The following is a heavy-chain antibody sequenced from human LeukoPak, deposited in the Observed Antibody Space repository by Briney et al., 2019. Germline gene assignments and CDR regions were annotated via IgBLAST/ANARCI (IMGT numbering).Heavy chain of an antibody. V-gene: IGHV1-69*13. CDR3: ARGPLCGGYQAFVYYFDY. CDR2: IIPIFGTA. CDR1: GGTFSSYA. J-gene: IGHJ4*02. D-gene: IGHD2-21*01. Sequence: GASVKVSCKASGGTFSSYAISWVRQAPGQGLEWMGGIIPIFGTANYAQKFQGRVTITADESTSTAYMELSSLRSEDTAVYYCARGPLCGGYQAFVYYFDYWGQGTLVTVSS.